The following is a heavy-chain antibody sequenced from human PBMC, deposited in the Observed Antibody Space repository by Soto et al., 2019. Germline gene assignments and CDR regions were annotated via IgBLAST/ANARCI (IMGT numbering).Heavy chain of an antibody. J-gene: IGHJ4*02. V-gene: IGHV4-59*01. CDR2: MYNSGST. D-gene: IGHD5-12*01. Sequence: SETLSLTCTVSGGSMSSYYCSWIRQPPGKGLEWIGYMYNSGSTNYNPSLTSRVTISLDTSKNQFSLKLRSVTAADTAVYYCARGGCEKWLNARYDYWGQGTLVTVSS. CDR1: GGSMSSYY. CDR3: ARGGCEKWLNARYDY.